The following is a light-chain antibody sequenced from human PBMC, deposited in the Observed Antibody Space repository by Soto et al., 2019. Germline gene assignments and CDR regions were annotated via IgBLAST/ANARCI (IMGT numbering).Light chain of an antibody. CDR1: QSLLHSNGYFY. V-gene: IGKV2-28*01. Sequence: DIVMTQSPLSLPVTPGEPASISCRSSQSLLHSNGYFYLDWYLQKPGQSPQLLIFLGSNRAAGVTDRFSGSGSGTEFTLNISRVEAEEYGVYYCMQALQTPYTFGQGTQLGIK. CDR3: MQALQTPYT. J-gene: IGKJ2*01. CDR2: LGS.